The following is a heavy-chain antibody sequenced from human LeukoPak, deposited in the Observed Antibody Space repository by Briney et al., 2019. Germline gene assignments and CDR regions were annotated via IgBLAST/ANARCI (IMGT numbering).Heavy chain of an antibody. V-gene: IGHV4-34*01. CDR1: GGSFSGYY. Sequence: PLETLSLTCAVYGGSFSGYYWSWIRQPPGKGLEWIGEINHSGSTNYNPSLKSRVTISVDTSKNQFSPKLSSVTAADTAVYYCARSPDFYCSSTSCPNWFDPWGQGTLVTVSS. D-gene: IGHD2-2*01. CDR3: ARSPDFYCSSTSCPNWFDP. CDR2: INHSGST. J-gene: IGHJ5*02.